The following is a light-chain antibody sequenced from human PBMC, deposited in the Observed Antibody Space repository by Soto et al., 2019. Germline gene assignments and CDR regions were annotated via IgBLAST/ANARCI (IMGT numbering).Light chain of an antibody. CDR3: QQYGSSGT. CDR1: QSISVF. V-gene: IGKV1-39*01. J-gene: IGKJ1*01. CDR2: GAS. Sequence: DIHVTHSPASVSPSLVDRVTITCRASQSISVFLNWYQQKPGKATNLLIYGASSLLTGVPSRFSGSGSGTDFTLTISRLEHEDFAVYYCQQYGSSGTFGQGTKVDIK.